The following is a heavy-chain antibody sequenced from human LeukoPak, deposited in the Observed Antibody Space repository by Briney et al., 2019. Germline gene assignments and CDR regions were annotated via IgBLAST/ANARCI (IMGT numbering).Heavy chain of an antibody. V-gene: IGHV3-21*04. Sequence: GGSLRLSCAASGFTFSDYTMTWVRQAPGKGLEWVASISSDSSYIDYADSVKGRFTISRDNAKNSLFLKADTLRGDDTGIYYCARDPNVLGITPYYFDFWGQGTLVTVSS. D-gene: IGHD3-10*02. CDR1: GFTFSDYT. CDR2: ISSDSSYI. CDR3: ARDPNVLGITPYYFDF. J-gene: IGHJ4*02.